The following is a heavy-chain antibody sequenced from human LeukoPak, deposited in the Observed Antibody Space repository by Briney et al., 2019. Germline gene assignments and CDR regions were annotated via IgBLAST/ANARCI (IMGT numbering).Heavy chain of an antibody. CDR1: GFTFSDYY. Sequence: PWGVLRLSCAASGFTFSDYYMSWIRQAPGKGLEWVSYISSSGSTIYYADSVKGRFTISRDNAKNSLYLQMNSLRAEDTAVYYCARRQYSGYETEVWGYYYYYYMDVWGKGTTVTVSS. V-gene: IGHV3-11*04. CDR2: ISSSGSTI. J-gene: IGHJ6*03. D-gene: IGHD5-12*01. CDR3: ARRQYSGYETEVWGYYYYYYMDV.